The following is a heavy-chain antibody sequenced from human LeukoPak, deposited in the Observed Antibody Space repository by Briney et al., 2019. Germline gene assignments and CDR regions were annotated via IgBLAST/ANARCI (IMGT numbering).Heavy chain of an antibody. V-gene: IGHV7-4-1*02. Sequence: ASVKVSCKASGYTFTTYSMNWVRQAPGQGLEWMGWINTNTGNPTYAQGFTGRFVFSLDTSVSTAYLQISSLKAEDTAVYYCARHPRIAARWEIDYWGQGTLVTVSS. CDR3: ARHPRIAARWEIDY. J-gene: IGHJ4*02. CDR2: INTNTGNP. CDR1: GYTFTTYS. D-gene: IGHD6-6*01.